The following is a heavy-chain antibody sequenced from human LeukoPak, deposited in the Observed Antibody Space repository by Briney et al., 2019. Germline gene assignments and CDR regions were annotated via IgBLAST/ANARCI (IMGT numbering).Heavy chain of an antibody. CDR2: IYYSGST. V-gene: IGHV4-31*03. Sequence: PSETLSLTCTVSGGSISSGGYYWSWIRQHPGKGLEWIGYIYYSGSTYYNPSLESRVTISVDTSKNQFSLKLSSVTAADTAVYYCARVDCSSTSCPRWFDPWGQGTLVTVSS. D-gene: IGHD2-2*01. CDR3: ARVDCSSTSCPRWFDP. CDR1: GGSISSGGYY. J-gene: IGHJ5*02.